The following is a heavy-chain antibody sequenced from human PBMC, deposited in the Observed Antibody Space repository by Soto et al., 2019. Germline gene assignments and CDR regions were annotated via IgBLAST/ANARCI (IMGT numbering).Heavy chain of an antibody. CDR2: ISTYKGNT. Sequence: ASVKFSCKTSGYTFTSYGISWVRQAPGQVLECMVWISTYKGNTNYXXKFKGRVXXTADRSTSTVXMELRXLTSDDTAVYYCATRSPEFDYCGQGTLVTVS. J-gene: IGHJ4*02. CDR1: GYTFTSYG. CDR3: ATRSPEFDY. V-gene: IGHV1-18*01.